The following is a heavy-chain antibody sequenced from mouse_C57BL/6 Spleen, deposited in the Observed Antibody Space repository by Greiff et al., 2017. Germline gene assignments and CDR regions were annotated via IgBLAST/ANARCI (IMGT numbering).Heavy chain of an antibody. CDR2: IDPSDSYT. CDR1: GYTFTSYW. V-gene: IGHV1-69*01. Sequence: QVQLQQPGAELVMPGASVKLSCKASGYTFTSYWMHWVKQRPGQGLEWIGEIDPSDSYTNYNQKFKGKSTLTVDKSSSTAYMQLSSLTSEDSAVYYCARRLRWYFEVWGTGTTVTVSS. CDR3: ARRLRWYFEV. D-gene: IGHD1-1*01. J-gene: IGHJ1*03.